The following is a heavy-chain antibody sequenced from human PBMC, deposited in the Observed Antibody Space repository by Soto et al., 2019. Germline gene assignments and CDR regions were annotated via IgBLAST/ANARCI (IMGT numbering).Heavy chain of an antibody. V-gene: IGHV3-21*01. D-gene: IGHD2-15*01. CDR3: AREGIEEDLDY. J-gene: IGHJ4*02. CDR1: GLTFSSYS. Sequence: EVQLVESGGGLVKTGGSLRLSCAASGLTFSSYSMNWVRQSPGKGLEGVSSISSSSSYIYYADSVKGRFTISRDNAKNSLYLQVNSLRAEDTAVYYCAREGIEEDLDYWDQGTLVTVSS. CDR2: ISSSSSYI.